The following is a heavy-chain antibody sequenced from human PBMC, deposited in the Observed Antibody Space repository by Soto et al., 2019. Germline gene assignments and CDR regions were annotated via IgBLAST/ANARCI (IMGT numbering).Heavy chain of an antibody. J-gene: IGHJ4*02. CDR1: GFTFSSYS. V-gene: IGHV3-21*01. CDR3: VRHWLATREFDY. D-gene: IGHD1-26*01. CDR2: LSSSSGHI. Sequence: GGSLRLSCSASGFTFSSYSMNWVRQAPGKGLEWVSSLSSSSGHIYYADSVKGRFTISRDNAKNSLYLQMNSLRAEDTAVYYCVRHWLATREFDYWGQGTLVTVSS.